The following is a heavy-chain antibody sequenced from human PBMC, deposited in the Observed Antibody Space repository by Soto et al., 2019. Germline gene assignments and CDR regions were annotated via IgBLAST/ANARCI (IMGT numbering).Heavy chain of an antibody. V-gene: IGHV3-33*01. CDR3: ARDNDGRGKRGYYYYYYMDV. Sequence: GGSLRLSCAASGFTFSSYGMHWVRQAPGKGLEWVAVIWYDGSNKYYADSVKGRFTISRDNSKNTLYLQMNSLRAEDTAVYYCARDNDGRGKRGYYYYYYMDVWGKGTTVTVSS. J-gene: IGHJ6*03. D-gene: IGHD1-1*01. CDR1: GFTFSSYG. CDR2: IWYDGSNK.